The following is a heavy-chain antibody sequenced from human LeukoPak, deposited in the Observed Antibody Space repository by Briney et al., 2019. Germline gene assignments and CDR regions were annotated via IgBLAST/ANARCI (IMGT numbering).Heavy chain of an antibody. Sequence: ASVKVSCKASGYTFTRYGLSWVRQAPGHRREWMGWISAYNGDTNYAQKVQGRVTMTTDTSTSTAYMELRSLRSDDTAVYYCARAHKLWGGYDEFYYWGQGTQVTVS. CDR2: ISAYNGDT. D-gene: IGHD3-16*01. V-gene: IGHV1-18*01. CDR1: GYTFTRYG. J-gene: IGHJ4*02. CDR3: ARAHKLWGGYDEFYY.